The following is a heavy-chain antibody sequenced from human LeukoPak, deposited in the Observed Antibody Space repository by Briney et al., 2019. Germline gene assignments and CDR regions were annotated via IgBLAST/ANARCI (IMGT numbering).Heavy chain of an antibody. CDR1: GGSVSSGSYY. V-gene: IGHV4-61*01. CDR2: IYYSGST. J-gene: IGHJ4*02. CDR3: ARADYGDYGEYYFDY. Sequence: SETLSLTCTVSGGSVSSGSYYWSWIRQPPGKGLEWIGYIYYSGSTNYNPSLKGRVTISVDTSKNQFSLKLSSVTAADTAVYYCARADYGDYGEYYFDYWGQGTLVTVSS. D-gene: IGHD4-17*01.